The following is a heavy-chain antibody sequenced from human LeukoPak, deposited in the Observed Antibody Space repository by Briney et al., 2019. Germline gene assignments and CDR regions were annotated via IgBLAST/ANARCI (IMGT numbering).Heavy chain of an antibody. CDR1: GYTFTNYD. D-gene: IGHD5-12*01. Sequence: ASVKVSCKASGYTFTNYDISWVRQAPGQRLEWMGWISAYNGNRNYAQKLQGRVTMTTDTSTSTAYMELRSLRSDDTASYYCARVTSGYDPFDYWGQGTLVTVSS. J-gene: IGHJ4*02. CDR3: ARVTSGYDPFDY. CDR2: ISAYNGNR. V-gene: IGHV1-18*01.